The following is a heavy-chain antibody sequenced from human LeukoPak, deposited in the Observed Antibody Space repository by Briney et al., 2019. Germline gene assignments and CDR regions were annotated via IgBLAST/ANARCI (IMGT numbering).Heavy chain of an antibody. J-gene: IGHJ1*01. CDR3: AKPTSGSYYGEYFQH. CDR1: GFTFSSYS. Sequence: MPGGSLRLSCAASGFTFSSYSMNWVRQAPGKGLEWVSSISSSSSYIYYADSVKGRFTISRDNAKNSLYLQMNSLRAEDTAVYYCAKPTSGSYYGEYFQHWGQGTLVTVSS. CDR2: ISSSSSYI. V-gene: IGHV3-21*04. D-gene: IGHD1-26*01.